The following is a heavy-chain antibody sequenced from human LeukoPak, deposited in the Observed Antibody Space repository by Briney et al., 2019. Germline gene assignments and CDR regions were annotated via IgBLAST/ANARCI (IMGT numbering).Heavy chain of an antibody. CDR3: ARDIVVVVAATPGFGWFDP. CDR2: IFYSGST. J-gene: IGHJ5*02. Sequence: SETLSLTCTVSGGSIRSYYWSWIRPPPGKGLEWIGYIFYSGSTNYNPSLKSRVTISVDTSKNQFSLKLSSVTAADTAVYYCARDIVVVVAATPGFGWFDPWGQGTLVTVSS. V-gene: IGHV4-59*12. CDR1: GGSIRSYY. D-gene: IGHD2-15*01.